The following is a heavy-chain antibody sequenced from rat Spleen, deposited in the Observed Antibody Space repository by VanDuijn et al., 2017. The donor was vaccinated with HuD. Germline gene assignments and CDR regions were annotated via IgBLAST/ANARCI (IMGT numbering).Heavy chain of an antibody. CDR2: ISPSAAYT. J-gene: IGHJ3*01. CDR1: GFTFSSSG. Sequence: EVQLVESGGGLVQPGRSLRLSCAASGFTFSSSGMHWIRQAPTKGLEWVASISPSAAYTYYRDSVKGRFTLSRDNAKSTLYLQMDSLRSEDTATYYCASRAPFAYWGQGTLVTVSS. CDR3: ASRAPFAY. V-gene: IGHV5-19*01. D-gene: IGHD4-1*01.